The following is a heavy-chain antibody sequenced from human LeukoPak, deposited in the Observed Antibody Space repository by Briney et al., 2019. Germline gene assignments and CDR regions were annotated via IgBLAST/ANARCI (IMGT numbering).Heavy chain of an antibody. CDR1: GYTFTSYY. V-gene: IGHV1-46*01. CDR3: ARSIAARRAFDY. Sequence: ASVKVSCKASGYTFTSYYMHWVRQAPGQGLEWMGMINPSGGSTSYAQKFQGRVTMTRDTSTSTVYMELSSLRSEDTAVYYCARSIAARRAFDYWGQGTLVTVSS. D-gene: IGHD6-6*01. CDR2: INPSGGST. J-gene: IGHJ4*02.